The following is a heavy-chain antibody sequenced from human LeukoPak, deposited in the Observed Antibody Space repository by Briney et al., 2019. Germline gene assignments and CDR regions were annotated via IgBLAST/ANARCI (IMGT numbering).Heavy chain of an antibody. CDR1: GDSVSSNSSA. J-gene: IGHJ4*02. CDR3: ARDDYDILTGYYHTPFDY. D-gene: IGHD3-9*01. Sequence: SQTLSLTRAISGDSVSSNSSAWNWIRQSPSRGLEWLGRTYYRSKRYNDYAVSVKSRITINPDTSKNQFSLQLNSVTPEDTAVYYCARDDYDILTGYYHTPFDYWGQGTLVTVSS. CDR2: TYYRSKRYN. V-gene: IGHV6-1*01.